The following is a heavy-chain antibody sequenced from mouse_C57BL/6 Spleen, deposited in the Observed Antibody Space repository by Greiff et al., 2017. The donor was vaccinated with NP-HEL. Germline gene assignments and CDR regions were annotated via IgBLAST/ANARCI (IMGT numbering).Heavy chain of an antibody. Sequence: VQLQQSGPGLVQPSQSLSITCTVSGFSLTSYGVHWVRQSPGKGLEWLGVIWSGGSTAYNAAFITRLSISKDNSKSQVFFKMNSLQADDTAIYYCARNFDYGSSLAYWGQGTLVTVSA. V-gene: IGHV2-2*01. CDR2: IWSGGST. CDR3: ARNFDYGSSLAY. J-gene: IGHJ3*01. CDR1: GFSLTSYG. D-gene: IGHD1-1*01.